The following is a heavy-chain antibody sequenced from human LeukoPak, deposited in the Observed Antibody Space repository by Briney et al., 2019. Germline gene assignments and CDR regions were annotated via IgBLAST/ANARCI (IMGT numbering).Heavy chain of an antibody. CDR3: ARSHCSSTSRPDYFDY. CDR2: IYYSGST. CDR1: GGSVSSGSYY. D-gene: IGHD2-2*01. J-gene: IGHJ4*02. Sequence: SETLSLTCTVSGGSVSSGSYYWSWIRQPPGKGLEWIGYIYYSGSTNYNPSLKSRVTISVDTSKNQFSLKLSSVTAADTAVYYCARSHCSSTSRPDYFDYWGQGTLVTVSS. V-gene: IGHV4-61*01.